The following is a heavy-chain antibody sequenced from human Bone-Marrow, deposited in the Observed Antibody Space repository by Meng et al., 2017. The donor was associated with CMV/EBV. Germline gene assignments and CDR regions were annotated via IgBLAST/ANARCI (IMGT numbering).Heavy chain of an antibody. Sequence: GESLKISCAASRFTFSSYAMHWVRQAPGKGLEWVAVISYDGSDKYYADSVKGRFTISRDNSKNTLYLQMNSLRAEDTAVYYCARDQGAPRLKVRRDYYGMDVWGQGTTVTASS. CDR3: ARDQGAPRLKVRRDYYGMDV. CDR1: RFTFSSYA. V-gene: IGHV3-30-3*01. J-gene: IGHJ6*02. D-gene: IGHD6-6*01. CDR2: ISYDGSDK.